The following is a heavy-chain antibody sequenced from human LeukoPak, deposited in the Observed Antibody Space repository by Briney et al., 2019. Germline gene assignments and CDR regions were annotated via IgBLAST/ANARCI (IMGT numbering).Heavy chain of an antibody. CDR2: IASETDGGAT. Sequence: GGSLRLSCSASGLTVTNAWMNWVRQAPGEGLDWVGRIASETDGGATDYAAPVKGRFTISRDDSKNTLNLQTNSLKTEDTAVYYCTTGIRGDWGQGTLVTVSS. J-gene: IGHJ4*02. CDR3: TTGIRGD. CDR1: GLTVTNAW. D-gene: IGHD3-10*01. V-gene: IGHV3-15*07.